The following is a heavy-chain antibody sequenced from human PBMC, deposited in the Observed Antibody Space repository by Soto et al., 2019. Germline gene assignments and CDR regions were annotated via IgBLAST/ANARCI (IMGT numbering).Heavy chain of an antibody. V-gene: IGHV3-74*01. J-gene: IGHJ4*02. CDR1: GFTFANHW. CDR3: ATAEVDY. CDR2: MNSDGSTT. Sequence: GRYLRLSCAVSGFTFANHWLHWVRQAPGKGLEWVSRMNSDGSTTDYADSVKGRFTVSRDNAKNTLYLQMNSLRAEDTAVYYCATAEVDYWGPGTLVTVSS.